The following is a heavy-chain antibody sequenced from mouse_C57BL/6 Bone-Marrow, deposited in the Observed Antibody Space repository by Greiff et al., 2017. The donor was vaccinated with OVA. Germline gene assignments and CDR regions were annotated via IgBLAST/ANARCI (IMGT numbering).Heavy chain of an antibody. V-gene: IGHV2-5*01. CDR2: IWRGGST. CDR3: AKGDYGSRYGYDFDY. J-gene: IGHJ2*01. Sequence: VKLVESGPGLVQPSQSLSITCTVSGFSLTSYGVHWVRQSPGKGLEWLGVIWRGGSTDYNAAFMSRLSITKDNSKSQVFFKMNSLQADDTAIYYCAKGDYGSRYGYDFDYWGQGTTLTVSS. D-gene: IGHD1-1*01. CDR1: GFSLTSYG.